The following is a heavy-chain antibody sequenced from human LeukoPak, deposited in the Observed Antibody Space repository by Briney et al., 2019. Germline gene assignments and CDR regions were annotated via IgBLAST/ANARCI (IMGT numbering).Heavy chain of an antibody. Sequence: SETLSLTCAVYGGSFSGYYWSWIRQPPGKGLEWIGEINHSGSTNYNPSLKSRVTISVDTSKNQFSLKLSSVTAADTAVYYCARAYGPLIVGATRWFDPWGQGTLVTVSS. D-gene: IGHD1-26*01. CDR1: GGSFSGYY. CDR3: ARAYGPLIVGATRWFDP. J-gene: IGHJ5*02. V-gene: IGHV4-34*01. CDR2: INHSGST.